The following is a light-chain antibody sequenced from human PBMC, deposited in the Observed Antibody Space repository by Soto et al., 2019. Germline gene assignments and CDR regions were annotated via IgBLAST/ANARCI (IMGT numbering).Light chain of an antibody. J-gene: IGLJ1*01. Sequence: QSALTQPASVSGSPGQSITISCTGTSSDVGGYNYVSWYQQHPGKVPKLMIYEVTHRPPGVSNRFSGSKSDNTASLTISGLQAEDEADYYCSSYTSRSTQVFGTGTQLTVL. CDR1: SSDVGGYNY. V-gene: IGLV2-14*01. CDR3: SSYTSRSTQV. CDR2: EVT.